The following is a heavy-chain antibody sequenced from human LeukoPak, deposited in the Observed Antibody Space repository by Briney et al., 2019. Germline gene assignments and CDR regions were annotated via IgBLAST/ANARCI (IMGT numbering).Heavy chain of an antibody. V-gene: IGHV4-59*08. D-gene: IGHD2-8*01. CDR3: ALAPNSNWFDF. J-gene: IGHJ5*01. CDR1: GGSISGYY. CDR2: IYYSGFT. Sequence: SETLSLTCTVSGGSISGYYWTWIRQSPGKGLEWIGYIYYSGFTSYNPSLKSRVTISVDTSKNQFSLKVTSVTAADTAVYFCALAPNSNWFDFWGPGILVTVSS.